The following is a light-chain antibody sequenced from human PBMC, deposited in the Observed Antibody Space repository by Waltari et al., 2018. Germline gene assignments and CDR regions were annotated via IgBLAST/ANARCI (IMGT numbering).Light chain of an antibody. CDR1: QSIGRN. V-gene: IGKV3-15*01. J-gene: IGKJ3*01. CDR2: AAS. Sequence: ETLLRQSPATLSLSPGQRVTLSCRATQSIGRNLAGYQQKLGQAPGLLFYAASTRATGIPARFSGGGSGTEFTLAISSLQSEDFAVYYCQQYHKWPPITFGPGTKLDLK. CDR3: QQYHKWPPIT.